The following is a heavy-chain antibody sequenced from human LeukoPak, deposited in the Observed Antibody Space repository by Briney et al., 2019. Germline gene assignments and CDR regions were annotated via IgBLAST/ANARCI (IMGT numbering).Heavy chain of an antibody. CDR2: INPSGGST. J-gene: IGHJ4*02. CDR1: GYTFTSYY. D-gene: IGHD2-2*01. CDR3: ERVGSSTSSSAPGMAMDY. V-gene: IGHV1-46*01. Sequence: GASVKVSCKASGYTFTSYYMHWVRQAPGQGLEWMGIINPSGGSTSYAQKFQGRVTMTRDTSTSTVYMELSSLRSEDTAVYYCERVGSSTSSSAPGMAMDYWGQGTLVTVSS.